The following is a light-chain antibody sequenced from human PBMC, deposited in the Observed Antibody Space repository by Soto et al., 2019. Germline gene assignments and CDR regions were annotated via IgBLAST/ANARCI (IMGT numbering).Light chain of an antibody. CDR2: TAS. Sequence: DIRMTQSPSSLSASVGDTVTITCRASQTIAKYLNWYQQKPGKAPTLLIYTASTLQTGVPSRFSGTGSGTDFTLTVSSLQPEDSATYFCQQSYSTPRMFGQGTKVELK. CDR3: QQSYSTPRM. V-gene: IGKV1-39*01. CDR1: QTIAKY. J-gene: IGKJ1*01.